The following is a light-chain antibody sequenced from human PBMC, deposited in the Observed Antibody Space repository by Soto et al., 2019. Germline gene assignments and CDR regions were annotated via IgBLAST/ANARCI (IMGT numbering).Light chain of an antibody. J-gene: IGKJ5*01. CDR1: RSVSSN. Sequence: EILMTQSPATLSVSPGERATLSCRASRSVSSNLAWYQQKPGQAPRLLIYGASTRATGIPARFSGSGSGTEFTLTISSLQSEDFAVYYCQQYNNWPPRYTFGQGTRLEIK. CDR2: GAS. V-gene: IGKV3-15*01. CDR3: QQYNNWPPRYT.